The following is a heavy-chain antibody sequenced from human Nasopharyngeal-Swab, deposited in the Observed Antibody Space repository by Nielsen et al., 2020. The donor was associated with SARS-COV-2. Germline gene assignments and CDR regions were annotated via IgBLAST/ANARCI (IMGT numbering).Heavy chain of an antibody. V-gene: IGHV3-30-3*02. CDR1: GFTFSSYA. D-gene: IGHD6-6*01. J-gene: IGHJ6*03. Sequence: GGSLRLSCAASGFTFSSYAMHWVRQAPGKGLEWVAVISYDGSNKYYADSVKGRFTISRDNSRNTLFLQMESLRAEDTAVYYCAKNSGGVSSTWDILRGVYYSYYMDVWGKGTTVIVSS. CDR3: AKNSGGVSSTWDILRGVYYSYYMDV. CDR2: ISYDGSNK.